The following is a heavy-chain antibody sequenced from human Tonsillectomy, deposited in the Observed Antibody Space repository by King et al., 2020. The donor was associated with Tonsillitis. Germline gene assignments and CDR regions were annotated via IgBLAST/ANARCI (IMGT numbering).Heavy chain of an antibody. Sequence: QLQESGPGLVKPSETLSLTCSISGGSISRSNYFWVWIRQPPGERREWIGAIFSIGGTYSNPSPKSRVTISVDTSKNQFSLKLTSVTAADTAVYYCARHAAPETYESSGYNNWFDPWGQGTLVTVSS. J-gene: IGHJ5*02. V-gene: IGHV4-39*01. CDR2: IFSIGGT. CDR1: GGSISRSNYF. D-gene: IGHD3-22*01. CDR3: ARHAAPETYESSGYNNWFDP.